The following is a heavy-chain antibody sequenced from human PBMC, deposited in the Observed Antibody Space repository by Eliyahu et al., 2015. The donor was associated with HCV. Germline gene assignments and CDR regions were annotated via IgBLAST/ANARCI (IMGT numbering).Heavy chain of an antibody. D-gene: IGHD1-26*01. CDR2: ISSSSSTI. CDR1: GFTFSSYS. Sequence: EVQLVESGGGLVQPGGSLRLSCAASGFTFSSYSMNWIRQAPGKGLEWVSYISSSSSTIYYADSAKGRFTISRDNAKNSLYLQMNSLRDEDTAVYYCASSWELLHYFDYWGQGTLVTVSS. CDR3: ASSWELLHYFDY. V-gene: IGHV3-48*02. J-gene: IGHJ4*02.